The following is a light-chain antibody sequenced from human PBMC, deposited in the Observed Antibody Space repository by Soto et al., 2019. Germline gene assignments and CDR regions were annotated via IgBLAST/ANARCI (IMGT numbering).Light chain of an antibody. Sequence: IQLTQSPSSLSASIGDRVTITCRASQGISNYLAWYQQKPGKAPKLLIYIASTLQGGVPSRFSGSGAGTDFSLTISSLQPEDVATYYCQYLNSFPLTFGGGTKVDIK. CDR3: QYLNSFPLT. CDR2: IAS. V-gene: IGKV1-9*01. J-gene: IGKJ4*01. CDR1: QGISNY.